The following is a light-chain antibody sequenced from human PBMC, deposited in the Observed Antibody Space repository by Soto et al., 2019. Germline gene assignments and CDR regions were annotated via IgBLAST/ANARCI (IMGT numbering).Light chain of an antibody. J-gene: IGLJ1*01. V-gene: IGLV2-14*01. CDR3: SSYTSSSTLFYV. CDR2: EVS. Sequence: HSVLTQPASLSGSPGQSITISCTGTSSDVGGYNYVSWYQQHPGKAPKLIIYEVSDRPSGVSNRFSGSKSGNTASLTISGLQAEDEADYYCSSYTSSSTLFYVFGTGTKV. CDR1: SSDVGGYNY.